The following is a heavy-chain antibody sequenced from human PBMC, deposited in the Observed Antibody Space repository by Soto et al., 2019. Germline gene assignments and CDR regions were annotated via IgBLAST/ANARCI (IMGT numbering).Heavy chain of an antibody. CDR1: GGSISSYY. D-gene: IGHD2-2*01. CDR2: IYHSGST. V-gene: IGHV4-59*12. J-gene: IGHJ6*02. CDR3: ASGPRYCSSTSCSLYYYYYGMDV. Sequence: SETLSLTCTVSGGSISSYYWSWIRQPPGKGLEWIGEIYHSGSTNYNPSLKSRVTISVDTSKNQFSLKLSSVTAADTAVYYCASGPRYCSSTSCSLYYYYYGMDVWGQGTTVTVSS.